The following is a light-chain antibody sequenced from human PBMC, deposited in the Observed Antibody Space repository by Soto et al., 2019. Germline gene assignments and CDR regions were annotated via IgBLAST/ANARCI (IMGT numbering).Light chain of an antibody. CDR1: SSDVGVYNY. Sequence: QSALTQPASVSGSPGQSITVSCAGTSSDVGVYNYVSWYQQHPGKAPKLMIYEVSNRPSGVSTRFSGSKSGNTASLTISGLQAEDEADYYCSSYTTSGTDVFGTGTKVTVL. CDR3: SSYTTSGTDV. J-gene: IGLJ1*01. CDR2: EVS. V-gene: IGLV2-14*01.